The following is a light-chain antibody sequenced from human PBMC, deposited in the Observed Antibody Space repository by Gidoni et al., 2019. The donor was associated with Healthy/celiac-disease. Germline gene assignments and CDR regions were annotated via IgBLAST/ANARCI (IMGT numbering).Light chain of an antibody. V-gene: IGKV3-15*01. J-gene: IGKJ3*01. CDR1: QSVSSN. CDR2: GAS. CDR3: QQYNNWPFT. Sequence: IVMTQSPATLSVSPGERATLSCRASQSVSSNLPWYQQKPGQAPRLLIYGASTRATGIPARFSGSGSGTEFTLTISSLQSEDFAVYYCQQYNNWPFTFXPXTKVDIK.